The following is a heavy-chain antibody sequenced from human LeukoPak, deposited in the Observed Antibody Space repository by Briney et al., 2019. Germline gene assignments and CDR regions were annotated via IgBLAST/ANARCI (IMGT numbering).Heavy chain of an antibody. Sequence: ASVKVSCKASGYTFTGYYMHWVRQAPGQGLEWMGWISAYNGNTNYAQKLQGRVTMTTDTSTSTAYMELRSLRSDDTAVYYCAREKYYYDSSGYLPDYWGQGTLVTVSS. D-gene: IGHD3-22*01. V-gene: IGHV1-18*04. CDR1: GYTFTGYY. CDR2: ISAYNGNT. CDR3: AREKYYYDSSGYLPDY. J-gene: IGHJ4*02.